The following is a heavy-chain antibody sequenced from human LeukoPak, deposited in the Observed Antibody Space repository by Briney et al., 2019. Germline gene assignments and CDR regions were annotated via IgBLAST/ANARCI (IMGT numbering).Heavy chain of an antibody. J-gene: IGHJ5*02. CDR3: ARGISTHWFDP. CDR1: GGSFSEYY. V-gene: IGHV4-34*01. CDR2: INHSGST. D-gene: IGHD3-3*02. Sequence: SETLSLTCSVFGGSFSEYYWSWIRQPPGKGLEWIGEINHSGSTNYNPSLKSRVTISVDTSKNQISLILNSVTAADTAVYYCARGISTHWFDPWDQGTLVIVSS.